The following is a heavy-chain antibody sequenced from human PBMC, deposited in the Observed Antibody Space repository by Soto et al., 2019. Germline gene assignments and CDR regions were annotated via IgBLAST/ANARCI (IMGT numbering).Heavy chain of an antibody. CDR1: GYTFNIYG. CDR3: ARDRVPKSSGFFPFDY. V-gene: IGHV1-18*01. CDR2: ISAFHGKT. Sequence: QIQLVQSGAEVKKPGASVKVSCKASGYTFNIYGINWVRQAPGQGLEWMGWISAFHGKTTYAQYVQGGVTMPTDTSTSTASVELRSLRSDDTAVYYCARDRVPKSSGFFPFDYWGHGTLVTVSS. J-gene: IGHJ4*01. D-gene: IGHD3-22*01.